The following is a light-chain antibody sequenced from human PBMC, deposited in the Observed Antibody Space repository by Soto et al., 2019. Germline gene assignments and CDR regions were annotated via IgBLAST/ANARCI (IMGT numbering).Light chain of an antibody. CDR1: QTVISSY. CDR2: GAS. Sequence: EIVLTQSPGALSLSPGERVTLSCRASQTVISSYLAWYQQRPGQAPRLLIYGASTRATGIPDRFSGSGSGTDFTLTISRLEPEDFAVYYCQQYGSSGTFGQGTKVDIK. CDR3: QQYGSSGT. V-gene: IGKV3-20*01. J-gene: IGKJ1*01.